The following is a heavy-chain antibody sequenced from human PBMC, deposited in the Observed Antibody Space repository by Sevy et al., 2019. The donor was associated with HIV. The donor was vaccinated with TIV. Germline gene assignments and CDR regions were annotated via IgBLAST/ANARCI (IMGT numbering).Heavy chain of an antibody. CDR1: GFTFSSYG. D-gene: IGHD3-3*01. Sequence: GGCLRLSCAASGFTFSSYGMHWVRQAPGKGLEWVAVIWYDGSNKYYADSVKGRFTISRDNSKNTLYLQMNSLRAEDTAVYYCARDPPHYDFWSGYPHYYYGMDVWGQGTTVTVSS. CDR2: IWYDGSNK. CDR3: ARDPPHYDFWSGYPHYYYGMDV. J-gene: IGHJ6*02. V-gene: IGHV3-33*01.